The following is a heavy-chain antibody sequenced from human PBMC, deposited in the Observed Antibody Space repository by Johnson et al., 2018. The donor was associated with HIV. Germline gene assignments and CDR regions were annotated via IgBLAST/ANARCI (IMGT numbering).Heavy chain of an antibody. Sequence: QVQLVESGGGVVQPGRSLRLSCAASGFTISNYGIHWVRQAPGKGLEWVAVISYDGSNKYYADSVKGRFTISRDNSKNTLYLPMNSLGAEDTAVYYCAREGRRDAFDNWGQGTMVTVAS. CDR3: AREGRRDAFDN. CDR1: GFTISNYG. J-gene: IGHJ3*02. CDR2: ISYDGSNK. V-gene: IGHV3-30*03.